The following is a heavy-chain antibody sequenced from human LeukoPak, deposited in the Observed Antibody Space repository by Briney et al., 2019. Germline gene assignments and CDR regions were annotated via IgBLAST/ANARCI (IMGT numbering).Heavy chain of an antibody. CDR1: GFTFSSYA. D-gene: IGHD3-22*01. CDR3: ARDRYYYDSSGYPHGY. V-gene: IGHV3-30-3*01. Sequence: GGSLRLSCAASGFTFSSYAMHWVRQAPGKGLEWVAVISYDGSNKYYADSVKGRFTISRDNSKNTLYLQMNSLRAEDTAVYYCARDRYYYDSSGYPHGYWGQGTLVTVSS. J-gene: IGHJ4*02. CDR2: ISYDGSNK.